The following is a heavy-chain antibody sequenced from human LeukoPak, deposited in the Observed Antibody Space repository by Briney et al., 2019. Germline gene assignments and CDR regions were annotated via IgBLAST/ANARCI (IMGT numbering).Heavy chain of an antibody. J-gene: IGHJ6*03. CDR1: GFTFSSYS. CDR2: ISSSSSYI. CDR3: ASTGRRYSSSSRGSYYYYYMDV. Sequence: GGSLRLSCAASGFTFSSYSMNWVRQAPGKGLEWVSSISSSSSYIYYADSVKGRFTISRDNAKNSLYLQMNSLRAEDTAVYYCASTGRRYSSSSRGSYYYYYMDVWGKGTTVTVSS. D-gene: IGHD6-6*01. V-gene: IGHV3-21*04.